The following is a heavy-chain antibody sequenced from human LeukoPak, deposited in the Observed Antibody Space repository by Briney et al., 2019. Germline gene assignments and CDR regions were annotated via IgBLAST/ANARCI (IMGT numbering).Heavy chain of an antibody. V-gene: IGHV3-74*01. CDR3: ARGGLEPVDY. CDR2: INEDGSTT. J-gene: IGHJ4*02. D-gene: IGHD1-14*01. CDR1: GFTFSRYW. Sequence: GGSLRLSCAASGFTFSRYWIHWVRHAPGKGLVWVSRINEDGSTTSYADSVKGRFTISRGNVKNTLYLQMNGLRAEDTAVYYCARGGLEPVDYWGQGTIVTVSS.